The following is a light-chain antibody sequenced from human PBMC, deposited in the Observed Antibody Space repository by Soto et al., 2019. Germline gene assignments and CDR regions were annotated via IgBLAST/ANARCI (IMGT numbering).Light chain of an antibody. CDR1: SSDIGGYDY. J-gene: IGLJ2*01. Sequence: QSALTQPPSASGSPGQSVTISCTGTSSDIGGYDYVSWFQHHPGRAPKLMIYELTKRPSRVPDRFSGSRSGNTASLTVSGLQAEDEADYYCSSYAGSNNVIFGGGTKLTVL. CDR2: ELT. CDR3: SSYAGSNNVI. V-gene: IGLV2-8*01.